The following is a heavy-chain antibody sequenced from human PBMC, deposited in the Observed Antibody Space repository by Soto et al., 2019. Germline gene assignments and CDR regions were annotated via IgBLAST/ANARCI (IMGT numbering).Heavy chain of an antibody. Sequence: GGSLRLSCAASGFTFSSYAMHWVREAPGNGLEWVAVISYDGSNKYYADSVKRRFTISRDNSKNTLYLQMNSLRTEDTAVYYCARPLWRDDYSWGYLALWGRGTLVTVSS. J-gene: IGHJ2*01. D-gene: IGHD4-4*01. CDR3: ARPLWRDDYSWGYLAL. CDR2: ISYDGSNK. V-gene: IGHV3-30-3*01. CDR1: GFTFSSYA.